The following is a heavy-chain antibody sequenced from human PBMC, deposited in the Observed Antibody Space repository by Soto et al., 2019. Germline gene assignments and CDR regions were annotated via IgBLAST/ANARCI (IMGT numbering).Heavy chain of an antibody. CDR1: GFTFSSYS. Sequence: GGSLRLSCAASGFTFSSYSMNWVRQAPGKGLEWVSSISSSSSYIYYADPVKGRFTISRDNAKNSLYLQMNSLRAEDTAVYYCARDFVGYCTNGVCYTGSPFDYWGQGTLVTVSS. V-gene: IGHV3-21*01. J-gene: IGHJ4*02. CDR2: ISSSSSYI. D-gene: IGHD2-8*01. CDR3: ARDFVGYCTNGVCYTGSPFDY.